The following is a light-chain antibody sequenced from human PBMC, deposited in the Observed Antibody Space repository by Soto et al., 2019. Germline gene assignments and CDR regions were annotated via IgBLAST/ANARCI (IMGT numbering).Light chain of an antibody. Sequence: QSVLTQPASVSGSPGQSITSSCTGTSTDIGGYNYVSWYQQHPDQAHKLMIYGVTKRPSGVSNCCSGSTSGNTASLTISGLQTEDEADYYCTSYTSTFAYVLGTGTKLTVL. CDR1: STDIGGYNY. V-gene: IGLV2-14*01. CDR2: GVT. CDR3: TSYTSTFAYV. J-gene: IGLJ1*01.